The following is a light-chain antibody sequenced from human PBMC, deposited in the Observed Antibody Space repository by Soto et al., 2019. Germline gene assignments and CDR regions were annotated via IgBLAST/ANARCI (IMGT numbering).Light chain of an antibody. CDR3: QQYNDWPPLIT. CDR1: QTISSD. CDR2: DAS. V-gene: IGKV3-15*01. Sequence: EIVMTQSPATLYVSLGERATLSCRASQTISSDLAWFQQKPGQAPRLLIYDASTRGTGVPARFSGNESGTEFTLTISSLQSEDSAVYYCQQYNDWPPLITFGQGTRLAIK. J-gene: IGKJ5*01.